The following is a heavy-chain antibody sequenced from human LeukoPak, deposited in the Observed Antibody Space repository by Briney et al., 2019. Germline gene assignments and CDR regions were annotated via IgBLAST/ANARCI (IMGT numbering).Heavy chain of an antibody. D-gene: IGHD5-18*01. CDR3: ARCEVDTAMAPYYYYMDV. CDR2: IIPIFGTA. V-gene: IGHV1-69*05. J-gene: IGHJ6*03. Sequence: ASVKVSCKASGGTFSSYAISWVRQAPGQGLEWMGRIIPIFGTANYAQKFQGRVTITTDESTSTAYMELSSLRSEDTAVYYCARCEVDTAMAPYYYYMDVWGKGTTVTVSS. CDR1: GGTFSSYA.